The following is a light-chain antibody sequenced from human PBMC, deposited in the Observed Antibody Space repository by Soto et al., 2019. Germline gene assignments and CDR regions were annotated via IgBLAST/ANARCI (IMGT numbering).Light chain of an antibody. V-gene: IGKV3-11*01. Sequence: EIVLTQSPATLSLSPGERVTLSCRASQSVSSYLAWYQQKPGQAPRLLIYDASNRATGIPARFSGSGSGTDFTLTISSLEPEDFAVYYCQQRGNWPITFGQGTRLEMK. CDR3: QQRGNWPIT. CDR1: QSVSSY. CDR2: DAS. J-gene: IGKJ5*01.